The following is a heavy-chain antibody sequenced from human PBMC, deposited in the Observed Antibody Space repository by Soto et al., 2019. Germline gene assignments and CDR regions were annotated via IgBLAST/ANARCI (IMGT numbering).Heavy chain of an antibody. J-gene: IGHJ4*02. CDR1: GGSISSYC. CDR3: ARDSSGLTVFPLFDC. V-gene: IGHV4-59*01. Sequence: QVQLQESGPGLVKPSETLSLTCTVSGGSISSYCWSWIRQPPGKGLEWIGYIYYSGSTNYNPSLKSRVTISVDTSKNQFSLKLSSMTAAETAVYYSARDSSGLTVFPLFDCWGQGTLVTISS. CDR2: IYYSGST. D-gene: IGHD4-17*01.